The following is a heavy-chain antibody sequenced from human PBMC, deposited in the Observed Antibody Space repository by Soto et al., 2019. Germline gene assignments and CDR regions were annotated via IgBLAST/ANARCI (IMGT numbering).Heavy chain of an antibody. CDR1: LYTYASYG. J-gene: IGHJ4*02. D-gene: IGHD5-18*01. V-gene: IGHV1-8*02. CDR2: MNPNSGNT. CDR3: AKDLQTSVVDKAMEPDY. Sequence: ASANASCDASLYTYASYGISWVRRATGQGLEWMGWMNPNSGNTGYAQKFQGRVTMTRNTSISTAYMELSSLRSEDTAVYYCAKDLQTSVVDKAMEPDYWGQGTLVTVSS.